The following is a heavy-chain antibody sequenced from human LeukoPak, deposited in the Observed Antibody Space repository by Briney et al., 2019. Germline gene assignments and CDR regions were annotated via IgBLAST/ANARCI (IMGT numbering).Heavy chain of an antibody. CDR2: INHSGST. CDR3: ARGEGRLGLVDY. J-gene: IGHJ4*02. D-gene: IGHD5-12*01. V-gene: IGHV4-34*01. Sequence: SETLSLTCTVYGGSFSGYYWSWIRQPPGKGLEWIGEINHSGSTNYNPSLKSRVTISVDTSKNQFSLKLSSVTAADTAVHYCARGEGRLGLVDYWGQGTLVTVSS. CDR1: GGSFSGYY.